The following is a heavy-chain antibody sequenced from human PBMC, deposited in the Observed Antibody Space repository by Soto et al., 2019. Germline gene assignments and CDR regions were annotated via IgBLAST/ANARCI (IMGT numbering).Heavy chain of an antibody. Sequence: QVQLVQSGAGVKKPGASVKVSCKASGYTFTSYGFNWVRQAPGQGLEWMGWISAYSGVTNYAQKFQGRETLTTDTSTSTACLELRSLRSDEPAVYYCATPPEIYWSRTGCTLDYWGQGTLVTVSS. CDR3: ATPPEIYWSRTGCTLDY. V-gene: IGHV1-18*04. J-gene: IGHJ4*02. D-gene: IGHD2-2*01. CDR2: ISAYSGVT. CDR1: GYTFTSYG.